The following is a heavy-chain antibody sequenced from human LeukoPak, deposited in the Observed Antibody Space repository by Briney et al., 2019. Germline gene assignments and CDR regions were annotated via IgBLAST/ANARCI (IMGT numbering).Heavy chain of an antibody. CDR1: GFTFDDYG. CDR3: ARDEQLDAYNWFDP. CDR2: INWNGGST. D-gene: IGHD6-6*01. V-gene: IGHV3-20*04. J-gene: IGHJ5*02. Sequence: PGGSLRLSCAASGFTFDDYGMSWVRQAPGKGLEWVSGINWNGGSTGYADSVKGRFTISRDNAKNSLYLQMNSLRAEDTALYYCARDEQLDAYNWFDPWGQGTLVTVSS.